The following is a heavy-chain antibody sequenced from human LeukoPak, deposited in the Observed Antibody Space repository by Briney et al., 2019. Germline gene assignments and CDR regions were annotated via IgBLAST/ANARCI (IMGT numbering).Heavy chain of an antibody. CDR1: GFTFSSYA. J-gene: IGHJ6*03. Sequence: PGRSLRLSCAASGFTFSSYAMHWVRQAPGKGLEWVAIISFDGSNKYCVDSVKGRFTISRDNAKNTVYLQVSSLRVEDTAVYYCASDAVPYNMPPYYYMDVWGKGTTVTVS. D-gene: IGHD1-14*01. V-gene: IGHV3-30*04. CDR3: ASDAVPYNMPPYYYMDV. CDR2: ISFDGSNK.